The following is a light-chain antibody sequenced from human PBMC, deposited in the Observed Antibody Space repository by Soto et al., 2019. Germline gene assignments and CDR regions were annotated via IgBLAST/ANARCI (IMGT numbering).Light chain of an antibody. V-gene: IGLV2-23*01. Sequence: QSVLTQPASVSGSPGQSSTISCTGTSSDVGSYDLVSWYQQPPGKAPKLMIYEDTKRPSGISTRFSGSKSGNAASLTISGLQAEEEADYYCCAYEGSGTFVFGTGTKLTVL. CDR3: CAYEGSGTFV. CDR1: SSDVGSYDL. CDR2: EDT. J-gene: IGLJ1*01.